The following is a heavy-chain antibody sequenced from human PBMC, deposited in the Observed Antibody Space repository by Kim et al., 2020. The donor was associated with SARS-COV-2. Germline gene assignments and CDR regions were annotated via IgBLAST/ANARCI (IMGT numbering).Heavy chain of an antibody. D-gene: IGHD1-26*01. CDR1: GFTFSSYS. CDR3: ARVGNTWELPGFDY. Sequence: GGSLRLSCAASGFTFSSYSMNWVRQAPGKGLEWVSSISSSSSYIYYADSVKGRFTISRDNAKNSLYLQMNSLRAEDTAVYYCARVGNTWELPGFDYWGQGTLITVSS. J-gene: IGHJ4*02. V-gene: IGHV3-21*04. CDR2: ISSSSSYI.